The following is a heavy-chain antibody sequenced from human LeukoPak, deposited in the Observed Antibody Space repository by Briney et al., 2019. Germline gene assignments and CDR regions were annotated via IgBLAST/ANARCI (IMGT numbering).Heavy chain of an antibody. CDR2: IWYDGSNK. Sequence: PGGSLRLSCAPSGFTFSSYGMHWVRQAPGKGLEWVAVIWYDGSNKYYVDSVKGRFTISRDNSKNTVYLQMNSLRAEDTAVYYCAAPGVPAATYYFDYWGQGTLVTVSS. J-gene: IGHJ4*02. CDR3: AAPGVPAATYYFDY. D-gene: IGHD2-2*01. CDR1: GFTFSSYG. V-gene: IGHV3-30*02.